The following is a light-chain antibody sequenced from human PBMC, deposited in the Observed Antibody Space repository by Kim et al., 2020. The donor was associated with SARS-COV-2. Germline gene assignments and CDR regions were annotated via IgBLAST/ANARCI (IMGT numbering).Light chain of an antibody. CDR1: SSNIGAGYY. V-gene: IGLV1-40*01. Sequence: VTVTCIWSSSNIGAGYYLHLCQHLPPTDPKHLIYITGTRPSGVPDLFSGSNSGTSASLAITGLQADDEADYYCRSYDSSLSGYVFGSGTKVTVL. J-gene: IGLJ1*01. CDR3: RSYDSSLSGYV. CDR2: ITG.